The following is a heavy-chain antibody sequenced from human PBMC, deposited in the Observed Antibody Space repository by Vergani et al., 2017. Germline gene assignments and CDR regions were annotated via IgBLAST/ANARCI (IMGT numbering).Heavy chain of an antibody. J-gene: IGHJ4*02. V-gene: IGHV4-34*01. D-gene: IGHD3-10*01. CDR1: GGSFSGYY. Sequence: QVQLQQWGAGLLTPSETLSLTCAVYGGSFSGYYWSWIRQPPGKGLEWIGEINHSGSTNYNPSLKSRVTISVDTSKNQFSLKLSSVTAADTAVYYCARSPRGSRARFDYWGQGTLVTVSS. CDR2: INHSGST. CDR3: ARSPRGSRARFDY.